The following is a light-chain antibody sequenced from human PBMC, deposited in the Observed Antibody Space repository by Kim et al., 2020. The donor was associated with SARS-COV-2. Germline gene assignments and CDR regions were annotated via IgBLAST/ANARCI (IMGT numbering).Light chain of an antibody. V-gene: IGLV2-8*01. CDR2: EVS. CDR1: SSDVGGYNF. Sequence: QPALTQPPSASGSPGQSVTISCSGTSSDVGGYNFVSWYQQQPGNAPKLMNYEVSKRPSGVPDRFSGSKSGNTASLSVSGLQAEDEADYYCTSYAAISNFVFGTGTKVTVL. J-gene: IGLJ1*01. CDR3: TSYAAISNFV.